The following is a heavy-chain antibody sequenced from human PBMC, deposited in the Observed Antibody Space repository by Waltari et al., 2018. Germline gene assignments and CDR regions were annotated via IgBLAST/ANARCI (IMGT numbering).Heavy chain of an antibody. CDR1: GGSISSYY. V-gene: IGHV4-59*01. Sequence: QVQLQESGPGLVKPSETLSLTCTVSGGSISSYYWSWIRQPPGKGLEWIGYIYYSGSTNYNPSLKSRVTISVDTSKNQFSLKLSSVTAADTAVYYCARDTGSGWLKWGDYGMDVWGQGTTVTVSS. J-gene: IGHJ6*02. D-gene: IGHD6-19*01. CDR3: ARDTGSGWLKWGDYGMDV. CDR2: IYYSGST.